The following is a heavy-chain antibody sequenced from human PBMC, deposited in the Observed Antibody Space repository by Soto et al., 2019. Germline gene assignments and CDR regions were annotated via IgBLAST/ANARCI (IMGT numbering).Heavy chain of an antibody. Sequence: EVQLLESGGGLVQPGGSLRLSCAASGFTFSSYAMSWVRQAPGKGLEWVSAISGSGGSTYYADSVKGRFTISRDNSKNTLYLQMTSLRAEDTAVYYCAKELTMVRGRQPSWFDPWGQGTLVTVSS. CDR3: AKELTMVRGRQPSWFDP. V-gene: IGHV3-23*01. D-gene: IGHD3-10*01. CDR2: ISGSGGST. CDR1: GFTFSSYA. J-gene: IGHJ5*02.